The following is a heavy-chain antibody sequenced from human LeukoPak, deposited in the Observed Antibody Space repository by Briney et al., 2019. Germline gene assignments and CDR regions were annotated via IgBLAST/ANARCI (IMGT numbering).Heavy chain of an antibody. V-gene: IGHV3-23*01. J-gene: IGHJ6*03. CDR2: IGSSGAGT. CDR3: AKDLDGSSGYYGYYYYMGV. CDR1: GFTFANYA. D-gene: IGHD3-22*01. Sequence: GGSLRLSCAASGFTFANYAMSWVRQAPGKGLEWVSGIGSSGAGTYFADSVKGRFTISRDNSKNTLYLQMNSLRAEDTAVYYCAKDLDGSSGYYGYYYYMGVWGKGTTVTVSS.